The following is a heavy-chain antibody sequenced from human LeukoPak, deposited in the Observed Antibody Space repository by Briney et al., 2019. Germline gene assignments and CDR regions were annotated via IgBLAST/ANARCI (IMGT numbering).Heavy chain of an antibody. CDR3: AKHRRSGYGMDV. CDR1: GFTVSSNY. J-gene: IGHJ6*02. Sequence: GGSLRLSCAASGFTVSSNYMSWIRQAPGKGLEWVSYISSSGRTMYYADSVQGRFTISRDNAKNSLYLQMNSLRAEDTAVYYCAKHRRSGYGMDVWGQGTTVTVSS. CDR2: ISSSGRTM. D-gene: IGHD1-14*01. V-gene: IGHV3-11*01.